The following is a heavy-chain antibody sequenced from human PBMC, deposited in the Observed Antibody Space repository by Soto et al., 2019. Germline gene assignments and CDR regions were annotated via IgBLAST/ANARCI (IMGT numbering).Heavy chain of an antibody. D-gene: IGHD3-16*01. CDR1: GGSISGAAYY. V-gene: IGHV4-31*03. J-gene: IGHJ5*02. CDR2: IYYTGTP. Sequence: QVQLQESGPGLLKPSQTLSLTCTVSGGSISGAAYYWSWIRHLPGKGLEWIGYIYYTGTPYYRPSLESRVTISLDTSKNQFSLKLTSVTAADTAVYYCARDTGFYGGYNGFDPWGQGTLVTVSS. CDR3: ARDTGFYGGYNGFDP.